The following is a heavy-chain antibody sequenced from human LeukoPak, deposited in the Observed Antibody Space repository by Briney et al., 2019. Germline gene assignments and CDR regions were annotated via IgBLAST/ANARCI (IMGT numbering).Heavy chain of an antibody. D-gene: IGHD3-10*01. CDR2: ISYDGSNK. J-gene: IGHJ6*02. V-gene: IGHV3-30*03. CDR1: GFTFSSYG. CDR3: AIPPLSGTGSSRPLAGVDV. Sequence: GGSLRLSCAASGFTFSSYGMHWVRQAPGKGLEWVAVISYDGSNKYYADSVRGRFTISRDNAKNSLYLQMNSLRAEDTAVYYCAIPPLSGTGSSRPLAGVDVWGQGTMVTDSS.